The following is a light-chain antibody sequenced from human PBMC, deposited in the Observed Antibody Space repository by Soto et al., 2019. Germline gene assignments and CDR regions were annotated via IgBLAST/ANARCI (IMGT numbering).Light chain of an antibody. Sequence: DIQMAQSAPTLSTSVGDRVTITCRAGQSINRWLAWYQQKPGRAPKLLIYDVSTLQSGDPSRFSGSGSGTEFTLTIGGLQPDDFATYYCLQDYNYPWTFGQGTKVDIK. CDR2: DVS. V-gene: IGKV1-5*01. J-gene: IGKJ1*01. CDR3: LQDYNYPWT. CDR1: QSINRW.